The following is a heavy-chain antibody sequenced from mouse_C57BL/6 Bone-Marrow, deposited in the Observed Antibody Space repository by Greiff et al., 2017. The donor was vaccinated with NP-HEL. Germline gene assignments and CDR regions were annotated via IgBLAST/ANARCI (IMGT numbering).Heavy chain of an antibody. CDR1: GYTFTDYY. CDR2: INPYNGGT. J-gene: IGHJ2*01. CDR3: ARDDYDEGYYFDY. V-gene: IGHV1-19*01. Sequence: EVQLQQSGPVLVKPGASVKMSCKASGYTFTDYYMNWVKQSHGKSLEWIGVINPYNGGTSYNQQFKGKATLTVDKSSSTAYMELNSLTSEDSAVYYCARDDYDEGYYFDYWGQGTTLTVSS. D-gene: IGHD2-4*01.